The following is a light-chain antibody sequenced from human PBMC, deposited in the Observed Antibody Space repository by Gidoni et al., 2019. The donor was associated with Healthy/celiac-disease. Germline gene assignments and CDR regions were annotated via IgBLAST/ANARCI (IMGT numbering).Light chain of an antibody. V-gene: IGKV1-5*03. CDR2: KAS. Sequence: DIQMTQSPSTLSASVGDGVTITCRASQSISSWLAWYQQKPGKAPKLLIYKASSLESGVPSRFSDSGSGTEFTLTISSLQPDDFATYYCQQYNSYPWTFGQGTKVEIK. CDR3: QQYNSYPWT. J-gene: IGKJ1*01. CDR1: QSISSW.